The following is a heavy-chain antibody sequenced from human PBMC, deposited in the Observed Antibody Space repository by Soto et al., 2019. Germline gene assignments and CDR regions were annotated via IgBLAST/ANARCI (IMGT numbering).Heavy chain of an antibody. CDR1: GGSISSYY. V-gene: IGHV4-59*01. J-gene: IGHJ2*01. Sequence: QVQLQESGPGLVKPSETMSLTCTVSGGSISSYYWSWIRQPPGKGLEWIGYIYYSGSTNYNPSLKSRVTISVDTSKNQFSLKLSSVTAADTAVYYCARYNWYFDLLGSGTLVTVSS. CDR3: ARYNWYFDL. CDR2: IYYSGST.